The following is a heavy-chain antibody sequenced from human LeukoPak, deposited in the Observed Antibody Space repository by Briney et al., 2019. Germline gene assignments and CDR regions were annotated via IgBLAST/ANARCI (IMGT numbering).Heavy chain of an antibody. J-gene: IGHJ6*03. Sequence: ASVKVSCKVSGYTLTELSMHWVRQAPGKGLEWMGGFDPEDGETIYAQKFQGRVTMTEDTSTDTAYMELSSLRSEDTAVYYCARAQTGTTDYYYYYMDVWGKGTTVTVSS. D-gene: IGHD1-7*01. CDR3: ARAQTGTTDYYYYYMDV. V-gene: IGHV1-24*01. CDR2: FDPEDGET. CDR1: GYTLTELS.